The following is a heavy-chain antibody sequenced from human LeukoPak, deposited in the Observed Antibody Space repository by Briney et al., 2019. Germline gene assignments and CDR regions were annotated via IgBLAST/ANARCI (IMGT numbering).Heavy chain of an antibody. CDR3: AKDQKVVVPVATDFDY. J-gene: IGHJ4*02. CDR1: GFTFSSYG. D-gene: IGHD2-2*01. V-gene: IGHV3-30*18. CDR2: ISYDGSNK. Sequence: HPGRSLRLSCAASGFTFSSYGMHWVRQAPGKGLEWVAVISYDGSNKYYADSVKGRFTISRDNSKNTLNLQMNSLRAEDTAVYYCAKDQKVVVPVATDFDYWGQGTLATVSS.